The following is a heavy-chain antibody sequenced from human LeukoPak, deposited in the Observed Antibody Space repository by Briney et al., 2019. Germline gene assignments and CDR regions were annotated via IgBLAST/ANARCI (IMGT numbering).Heavy chain of an antibody. CDR3: ARDYYDSSGYYSYYYYMDV. CDR2: MNPNSGNT. Sequence: ASVKVSCKASGYTFTSYDINWVRQATGQGLEWMGWMNPNSGNTGYAQKFQGRVTMTRNTSTSTAYMELSSLRSEDTAVYYCARDYYDSSGYYSYYYYMDVWGKGTTVTISS. CDR1: GYTFTSYD. J-gene: IGHJ6*03. D-gene: IGHD3-22*01. V-gene: IGHV1-8*01.